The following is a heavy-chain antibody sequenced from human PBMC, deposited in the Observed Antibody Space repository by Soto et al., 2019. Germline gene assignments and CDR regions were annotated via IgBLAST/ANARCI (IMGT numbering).Heavy chain of an antibody. CDR1: GGTFGSYS. CDR2: IIPIFGTA. Sequence: SVKVSCKASGGTFGSYSISWVRQAPGQGLEWMGGIIPIFGTANYAQKFQGRVTIAADESTSTAYMELSSLRSEDTAVYYCAIEYSSSPPYYPIGYWGQGTLVTVSS. J-gene: IGHJ4*02. CDR3: AIEYSSSPPYYPIGY. D-gene: IGHD6-6*01. V-gene: IGHV1-69*13.